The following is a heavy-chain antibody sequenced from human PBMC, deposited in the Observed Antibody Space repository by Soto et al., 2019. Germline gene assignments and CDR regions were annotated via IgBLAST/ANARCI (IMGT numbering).Heavy chain of an antibody. D-gene: IGHD3-22*01. CDR3: ARGSGYYYWDDY. CDR2: INAGNGNT. J-gene: IGHJ4*02. CDR1: GYTFTSYA. V-gene: IGHV1-3*01. Sequence: APVKVSCKGSGYTFTSYAMHWGRHAPGQRLEWMGWINAGNGNTKYSQKFQGRVTITRDTSASTAYMEPSSLRSEDTAVYYCARGSGYYYWDDYWGQGTLVTVSS.